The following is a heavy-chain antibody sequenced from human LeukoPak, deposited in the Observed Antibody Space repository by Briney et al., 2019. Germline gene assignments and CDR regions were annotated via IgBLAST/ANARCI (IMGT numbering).Heavy chain of an antibody. J-gene: IGHJ3*02. CDR3: ARDFPSGDAFDI. CDR1: GFTFSNYW. V-gene: IGHV3-74*01. D-gene: IGHD6-19*01. Sequence: GGSLRLSCAASGFTFSNYWMHWVRQAPGKGLVWVSRIKGDGSHTIYADSVKGRFTISRDNAKNTLYLQMKSLRDEDTAVYYCARDFPSGDAFDIWGQGTMVTVSS. CDR2: IKGDGSHT.